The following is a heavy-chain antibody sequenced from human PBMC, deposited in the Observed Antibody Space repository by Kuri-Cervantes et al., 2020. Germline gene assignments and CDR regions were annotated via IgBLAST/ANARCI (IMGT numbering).Heavy chain of an antibody. Sequence: GGSLRLSCAASGFTFSNSAMSWVRQAPGKGLEWVSAISGSGGSTYYADSVKGRFTISRDNAKNSLYLQMNSLRAEDTALYYCAKDQNHKYSSGRNDAFDIWGQGTMVTVSS. CDR3: AKDQNHKYSSGRNDAFDI. J-gene: IGHJ3*02. CDR1: GFTFSNSA. CDR2: ISGSGGST. D-gene: IGHD6-19*01. V-gene: IGHV3-23*01.